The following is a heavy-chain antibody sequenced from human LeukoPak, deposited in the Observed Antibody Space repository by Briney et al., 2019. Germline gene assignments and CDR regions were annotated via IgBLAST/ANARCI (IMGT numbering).Heavy chain of an antibody. CDR3: ARDTRFPTGPQLHH. D-gene: IGHD1-1*01. V-gene: IGHV3-48*01. CDR2: ISSSSSTI. CDR1: GFTFSSYS. J-gene: IGHJ5*02. Sequence: GGSLRLSCAASGFTFSSYSMNWVRQAPGKGLEWGSYISSSSSTIYYADSVKGRFTISRDNAKNSLYLQMNSLSAEDTAVYYCARDTRFPTGPQLHHWAQGTLVPVSS.